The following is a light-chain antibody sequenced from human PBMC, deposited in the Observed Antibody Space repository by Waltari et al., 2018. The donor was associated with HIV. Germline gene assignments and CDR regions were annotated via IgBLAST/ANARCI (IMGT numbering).Light chain of an antibody. CDR3: CTYAAKYVL. V-gene: IGLV2-11*01. J-gene: IGLJ2*01. Sequence: QSALTQPRSVSGSPGQSVTISCTRTGSDVGNFNFVSWYQHLPAKAPKLLIYDVTKRPSGVPGRFSGSQSGDTASLTIAGLQAEDEADYYCCTYAAKYVLFGGGTNLTVL. CDR1: GSDVGNFNF. CDR2: DVT.